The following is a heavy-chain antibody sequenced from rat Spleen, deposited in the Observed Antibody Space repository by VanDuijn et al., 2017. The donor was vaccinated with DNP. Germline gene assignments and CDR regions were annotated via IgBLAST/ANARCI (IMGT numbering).Heavy chain of an antibody. Sequence: EVQLVESGGGLVQPGRSMKLSCAVSGFTFSDYNMAWVRQAPTEGLKWVAYIGSDGYAPYYGDSVKGRFTISRDNAKRTLYLQMNSLRSEDMATYYCVRWNSGHFDYWGQGVMVTVSS. V-gene: IGHV5-22*01. CDR3: VRWNSGHFDY. CDR1: GFTFSDYN. J-gene: IGHJ2*01. D-gene: IGHD4-3*01. CDR2: IGSDGYAP.